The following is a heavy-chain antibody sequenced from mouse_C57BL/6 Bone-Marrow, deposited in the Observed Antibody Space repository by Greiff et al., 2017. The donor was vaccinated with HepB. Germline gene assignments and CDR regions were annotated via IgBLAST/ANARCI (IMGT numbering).Heavy chain of an antibody. Sequence: VKLMESGPGLVQPSQSLSITCTVSGFSLTSYGVHWVRQSPGKGLEWLGVIWSGGSTDYNAAFISRLSISKDNSKSQVFFKMNSLQADDTAIYYCARREITTEYYAMDYWGQGTSVTVSS. J-gene: IGHJ4*01. D-gene: IGHD2-4*01. CDR3: ARREITTEYYAMDY. CDR1: GFSLTSYG. CDR2: IWSGGST. V-gene: IGHV2-2*01.